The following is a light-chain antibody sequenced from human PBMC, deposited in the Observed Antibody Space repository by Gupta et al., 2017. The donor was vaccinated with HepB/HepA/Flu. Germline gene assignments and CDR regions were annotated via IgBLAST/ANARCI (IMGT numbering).Light chain of an antibody. CDR1: QSISSY. V-gene: IGKV1-39*01. Sequence: DIQMTQSPSSLSASVGDRVTITCRVSQSISSYLNWYQQKPGKAPKLLIYAASSLQSGVPSRFSGSGSGTDFTLTISSLQPEDFATYYCQQSDSTLLTFGGGTKVEIK. J-gene: IGKJ4*01. CDR3: QQSDSTLLT. CDR2: AAS.